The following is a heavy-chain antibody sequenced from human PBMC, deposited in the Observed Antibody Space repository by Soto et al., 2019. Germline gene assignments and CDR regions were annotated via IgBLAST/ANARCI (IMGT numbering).Heavy chain of an antibody. Sequence: SETLSLTCTVSGGSISSSSYYWGWIRQPPGKGLEWIGSIYYSGSTYYNPSLKSRVTISVDTSKNQFSLKLSSVTAADTAVYYCARHGQVENEEFGGVIVNFDYWGQGTLVTVSS. CDR2: IYYSGST. V-gene: IGHV4-39*01. CDR1: GGSISSSSYY. CDR3: ARHGQVENEEFGGVIVNFDY. J-gene: IGHJ4*02. D-gene: IGHD3-16*02.